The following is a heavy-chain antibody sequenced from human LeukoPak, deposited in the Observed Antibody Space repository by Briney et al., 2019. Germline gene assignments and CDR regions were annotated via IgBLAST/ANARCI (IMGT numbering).Heavy chain of an antibody. CDR2: ISSSSSTI. V-gene: IGHV3-48*02. Sequence: GGSLRLSCAASGFPLSSFVMNWVRQAPGKGLEWVSYISSSSSTIYYADSVKGRFTISRDNAKNSLYLQMNSLRDEDTAVYYCARERGGTSWSRLAKTGIQYYFDYWGQGTLVTVSS. CDR1: GFPLSSFV. CDR3: ARERGGTSWSRLAKTGIQYYFDY. D-gene: IGHD2-2*01. J-gene: IGHJ4*02.